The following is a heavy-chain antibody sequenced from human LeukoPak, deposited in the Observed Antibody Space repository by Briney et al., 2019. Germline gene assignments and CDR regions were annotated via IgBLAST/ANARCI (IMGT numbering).Heavy chain of an antibody. Sequence: PGGSLRLSXAASGFTFSSYGMHWVRQAPGKGLEWEAFIRYDGSNKYYADSVKGRFTISRDNSKNTLYLQMNSLRAEDTAVYYCAKDEVPAASFDYWGQGTLVTVSS. CDR2: IRYDGSNK. CDR3: AKDEVPAASFDY. J-gene: IGHJ4*02. CDR1: GFTFSSYG. D-gene: IGHD2-2*01. V-gene: IGHV3-30*02.